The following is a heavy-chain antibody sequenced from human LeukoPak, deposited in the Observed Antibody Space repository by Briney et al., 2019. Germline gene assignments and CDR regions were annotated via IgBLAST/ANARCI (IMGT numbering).Heavy chain of an antibody. CDR3: ARGSTYYDSSGQVPFDY. Sequence: GGSLRLSCAASGFTFSRHWMHWVRQAPGKGLVWISRINSDASDTNYADFVKGRFTISRDNAKNSLYLQMNSLRAEDTAVYYCARGSTYYDSSGQVPFDYWGQGTLVTVSS. D-gene: IGHD3-22*01. CDR2: INSDASDT. CDR1: GFTFSRHW. J-gene: IGHJ4*02. V-gene: IGHV3-74*01.